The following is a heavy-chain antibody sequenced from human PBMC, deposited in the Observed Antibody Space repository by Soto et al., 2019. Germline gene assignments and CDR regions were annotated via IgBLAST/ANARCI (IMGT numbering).Heavy chain of an antibody. Sequence: GESLKISCKGSGYSFTSYWIGWVRQMPGKGLEWMGIIYPGDSDTRYSPSFQGQVTISADKSISTAYLQWSSLKASDTAMYYCARSTAPRYCSGGSCYSVFWFDPWGQGTLVTV. CDR2: IYPGDSDT. V-gene: IGHV5-51*01. CDR3: ARSTAPRYCSGGSCYSVFWFDP. J-gene: IGHJ5*02. CDR1: GYSFTSYW. D-gene: IGHD2-15*01.